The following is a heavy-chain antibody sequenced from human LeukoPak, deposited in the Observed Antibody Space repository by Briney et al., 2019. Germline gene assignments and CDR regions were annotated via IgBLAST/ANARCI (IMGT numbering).Heavy chain of an antibody. Sequence: PSETLSLTCTVSGGSISIFYWSWIRQPPGKGLEWIGDIYYSGTTNHNPSLKSRVTISLDTSKNQFSLRLSSVTAADTAVYYCARIDAVAATPTSFDYWGQGTLVTVSS. J-gene: IGHJ4*02. CDR2: IYYSGTT. CDR1: GGSISIFY. CDR3: ARIDAVAATPTSFDY. D-gene: IGHD6-19*01. V-gene: IGHV4-59*01.